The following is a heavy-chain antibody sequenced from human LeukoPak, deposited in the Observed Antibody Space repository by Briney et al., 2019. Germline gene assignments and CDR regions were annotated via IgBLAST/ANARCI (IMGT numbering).Heavy chain of an antibody. Sequence: PSGTLSLTCAVSGGSISSSNWWSWVRQPPGKGLEWIGEIYHSGSTNYNPSLKSRVTISVDTSKNQFSLKLSSVTAADTAVYYCARVQAHAGSSGWYFDYWGQGTLVTVSS. CDR2: IYHSGST. CDR1: GGSISSSNW. CDR3: ARVQAHAGSSGWYFDY. D-gene: IGHD6-19*01. J-gene: IGHJ4*02. V-gene: IGHV4-4*02.